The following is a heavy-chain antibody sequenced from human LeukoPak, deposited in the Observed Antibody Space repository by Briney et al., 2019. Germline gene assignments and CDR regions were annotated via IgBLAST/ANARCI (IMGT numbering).Heavy chain of an antibody. J-gene: IGHJ6*02. CDR1: GGTFSSYA. V-gene: IGHV1-69*13. CDR3: AGDVMGYGMDV. CDR2: IIPIFGTA. D-gene: IGHD2-21*01. Sequence: ASVRVSCKASGGTFSSYAISWVRQAPGQGLEWMGGIIPIFGTANYAQKFQGRVTITADESTSTAYMELSSLRSEDTAVYYCAGDVMGYGMDVWGQGTTVTVSS.